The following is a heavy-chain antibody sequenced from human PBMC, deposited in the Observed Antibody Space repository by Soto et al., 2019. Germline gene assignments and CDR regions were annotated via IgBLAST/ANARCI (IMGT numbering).Heavy chain of an antibody. J-gene: IGHJ6*03. CDR1: GGSISSYY. V-gene: IGHV4-59*01. Sequence: SETLSLTCTVSGGSISSYYWSWIRQPPGKGLEWIGYIYYSGSTNYNPSLKSRVTISVDTSKNQFSLKLSSVTAADTAVYYCARGVTMVREKDYYYYMDVWGKGTTVTVSS. CDR3: ARGVTMVREKDYYYYMDV. D-gene: IGHD3-10*01. CDR2: IYYSGST.